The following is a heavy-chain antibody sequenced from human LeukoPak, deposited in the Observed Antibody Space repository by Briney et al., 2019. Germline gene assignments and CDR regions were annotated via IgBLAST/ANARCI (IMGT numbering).Heavy chain of an antibody. CDR2: FSSGGPS. V-gene: IGHV4-4*09. Sequence: SETLSLTCTVSGGSITSYYWSWIRQPPGKGLEWIGYFSSGGPSNSNPSLKSRVTMSVDTSKNQFSLRLSSVTAADTAIYYCARYYCIGTSCYPTNWFDPWGQGTLVTVSS. D-gene: IGHD2-2*01. CDR1: GGSITSYY. CDR3: ARYYCIGTSCYPTNWFDP. J-gene: IGHJ5*02.